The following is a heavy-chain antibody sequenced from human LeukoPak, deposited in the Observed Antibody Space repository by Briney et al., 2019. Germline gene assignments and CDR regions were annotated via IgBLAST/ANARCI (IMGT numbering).Heavy chain of an antibody. CDR2: INWDGANT. Sequence: GGSLRLSCEDLGLSSDDYGMSWVRQAPGKGLEWVCGINWDGANTHYADSVKCRFTISRDNAKTSLFLQMSSLRAEDTALYYCVRDVSSNWYSFNFWGQGTLVTVSS. CDR3: VRDVSSNWYSFNF. D-gene: IGHD6-13*01. CDR1: GLSSDDYG. V-gene: IGHV3-20*04. J-gene: IGHJ4*02.